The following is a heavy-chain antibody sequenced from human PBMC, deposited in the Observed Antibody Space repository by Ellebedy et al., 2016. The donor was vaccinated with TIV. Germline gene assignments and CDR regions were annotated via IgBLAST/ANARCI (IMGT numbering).Heavy chain of an antibody. CDR1: GFTFSNAW. J-gene: IGHJ4*02. CDR2: IKSKTDGGTT. D-gene: IGHD6-19*01. CDR3: TTAWLVQYYFDY. V-gene: IGHV3-15*07. Sequence: GESLKISCAASGFTFSNAWMNWVRQAPGKGLEWVGRIKSKTDGGTTDYAAPVKGRFTISRDDSKNTLYLQMNSLKTEDTAVYYCTTAWLVQYYFDYWGQGTLVTVSS.